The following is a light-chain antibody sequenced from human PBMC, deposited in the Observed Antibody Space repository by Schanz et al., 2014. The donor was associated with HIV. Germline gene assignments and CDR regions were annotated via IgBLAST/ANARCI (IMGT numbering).Light chain of an antibody. CDR2: DVS. Sequence: QSVLTQPASVSGSPGQSITISCTGTSSDVGGYNYVSWYQQHPGKAPKLMIYDVSNRPSGVSNRFSGSKSAYTASLTISGLQPDDEADYYCCSFTSRRTLFGGGTKVTVL. CDR3: CSFTSRRTL. CDR1: SSDVGGYNY. V-gene: IGLV2-14*03. J-gene: IGLJ2*01.